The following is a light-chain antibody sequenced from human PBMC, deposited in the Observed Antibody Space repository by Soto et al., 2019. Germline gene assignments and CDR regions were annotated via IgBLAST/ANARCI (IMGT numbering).Light chain of an antibody. Sequence: DIQMTQSPSTLSASVGDRVTITCRASQSINSWLAWYQQIPGKAPKLLIYDASSLESGVPSRFSGSGSWTEVTLTISSLQPGDFATYYCQQYNYYPYTFGQGTKLEIK. CDR2: DAS. CDR1: QSINSW. CDR3: QQYNYYPYT. V-gene: IGKV1-5*01. J-gene: IGKJ2*01.